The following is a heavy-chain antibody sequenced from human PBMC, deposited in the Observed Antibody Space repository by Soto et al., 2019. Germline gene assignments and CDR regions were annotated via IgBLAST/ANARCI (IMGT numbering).Heavy chain of an antibody. Sequence: PAGSLRLSCAASGFTFSSYAMSWVRQAPGQGLEWVSAISGSGGSTYYADSVKGRFTISRDNSKNTLYLQMNSLRAEDTAVHYFAPRWGGGYWGQGTLVTVSS. V-gene: IGHV3-23*01. J-gene: IGHJ4*02. CDR3: APRWGGGY. D-gene: IGHD3-16*01. CDR2: ISGSGGST. CDR1: GFTFSSYA.